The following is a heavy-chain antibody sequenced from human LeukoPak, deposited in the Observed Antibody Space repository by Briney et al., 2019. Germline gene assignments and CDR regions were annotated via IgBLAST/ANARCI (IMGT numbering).Heavy chain of an antibody. Sequence: PSETLSLTCAVSGDSISSSHWWSWVRQPPGQGLEWIGEINHSGSTNYNPSLKSRVTISVDTSKNQFSLKLSSVTAADTAVYYCARSRDYYLSLMDVWGKGTTVTVSS. CDR2: INHSGST. J-gene: IGHJ6*03. V-gene: IGHV4-4*02. CDR3: ARSRDYYLSLMDV. D-gene: IGHD3-10*01. CDR1: GDSISSSHW.